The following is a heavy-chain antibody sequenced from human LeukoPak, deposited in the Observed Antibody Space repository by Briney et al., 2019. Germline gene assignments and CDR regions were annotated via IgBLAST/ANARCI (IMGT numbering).Heavy chain of an antibody. CDR3: ARTLGY. CDR2: ISGSGGST. J-gene: IGHJ4*02. D-gene: IGHD3-16*01. V-gene: IGHV3-23*01. Sequence: GSLRLSCVASGFTFSESWMTWVRQAPGKGLEWVSAISGSGGSTYYADSVKGRFTISRDNAKNSLYLQMNSLRAEDTAVYYCARTLGYWGQGTLVTVSS. CDR1: GFTFSESW.